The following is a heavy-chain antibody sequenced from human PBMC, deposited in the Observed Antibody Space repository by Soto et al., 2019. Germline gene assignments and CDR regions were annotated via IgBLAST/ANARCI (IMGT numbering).Heavy chain of an antibody. V-gene: IGHV4-31*03. D-gene: IGHD2-8*01. Sequence: SETLSLTCTVSGGSISSGGYYWSWIRQHPGKGLEWIGYIYYSGSTYYNPSLKSRVTISVDASKNQFSLKLSSVTAADTAVYYCAREEYCTNGVCAPGYYYGMDVWGQGTTVSVSS. CDR2: IYYSGST. CDR3: AREEYCTNGVCAPGYYYGMDV. CDR1: GGSISSGGYY. J-gene: IGHJ6*02.